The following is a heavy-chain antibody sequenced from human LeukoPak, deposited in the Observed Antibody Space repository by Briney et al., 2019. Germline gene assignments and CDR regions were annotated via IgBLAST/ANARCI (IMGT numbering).Heavy chain of an antibody. CDR2: IYYNGNT. V-gene: IGHV4-59*01. J-gene: IGHJ3*02. CDR3: VRGNYDNRGYSNAFDI. D-gene: IGHD3-22*01. Sequence: PSGTLSLTCTVSGASISSSYWSWVRQPPGKRLEWIGFIYYNGNTNSNPSLKSRVTISVDTSKNQFSLELTSVTAADTAVYYCVRGNYDNRGYSNAFDIWGQGAMVTVSS. CDR1: GASISSSY.